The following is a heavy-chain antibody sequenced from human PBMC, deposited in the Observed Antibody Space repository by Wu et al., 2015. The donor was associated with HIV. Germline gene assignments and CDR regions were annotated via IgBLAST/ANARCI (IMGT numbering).Heavy chain of an antibody. Sequence: QVQLVQSGAEVKKPGASMKVSCKASGYTFTGYYMHWVRQAPGQGLEWMGWINPNSGGTNYAQKFQGRVTMTRDTSISTAYMELTRLRSDDTAVYYCVSYYDLLTGYRYYYGMDVWGQGTTVTVSS. D-gene: IGHD3-9*01. J-gene: IGHJ6*02. V-gene: IGHV1-2*02. CDR1: GYTFTGYY. CDR2: INPNSGGT. CDR3: VSYYDLLTGYRYYYGMDV.